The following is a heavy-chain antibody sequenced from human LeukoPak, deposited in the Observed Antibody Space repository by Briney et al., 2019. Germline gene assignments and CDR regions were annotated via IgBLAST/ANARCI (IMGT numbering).Heavy chain of an antibody. CDR3: ASGYSSSWYGPAYYYGMDV. CDR2: IYYSGST. J-gene: IGHJ6*02. V-gene: IGHV4-59*01. Sequence: SETLSLTCTVSGGSISSYYWSWIRQPPGKGLEWIGYIYYSGSTNYNPSLKSRVTISVDTSKNQFSLKLSSVTAADTAVYYCASGYSSSWYGPAYYYGMDVWGQGTTVTVSS. D-gene: IGHD6-13*01. CDR1: GGSISSYY.